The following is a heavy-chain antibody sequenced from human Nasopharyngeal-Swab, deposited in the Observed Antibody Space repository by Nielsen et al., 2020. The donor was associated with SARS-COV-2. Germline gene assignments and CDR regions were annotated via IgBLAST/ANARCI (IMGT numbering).Heavy chain of an antibody. V-gene: IGHV3-33*08. Sequence: GESLKISCAASGFTFSSYGMHWVRQAPGKGLEWVAVTWYDGSNKYYADSVKGRFTISRDNSKKTLYLQMNSLRAEDTAVYYCAREGIVGATNGLDYWGQGTLVTVSS. CDR2: TWYDGSNK. CDR3: AREGIVGATNGLDY. CDR1: GFTFSSYG. D-gene: IGHD1-26*01. J-gene: IGHJ4*02.